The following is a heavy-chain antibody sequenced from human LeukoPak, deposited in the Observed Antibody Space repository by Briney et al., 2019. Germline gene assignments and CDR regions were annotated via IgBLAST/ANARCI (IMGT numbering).Heavy chain of an antibody. D-gene: IGHD1-1*01. CDR2: IYPGDSET. CDR3: AGLGTTGITTRFDY. CDR1: GYSFTSYW. J-gene: IGHJ4*02. V-gene: IGHV5-51*01. Sequence: GESLKISCKGSGYSFTSYWIGRVRQMPGKGLEWMGFIYPGDSETTYSPSFQGQVTISADKSISTAYLQWSSLKASDTAMYYCAGLGTTGITTRFDYWGQGTLVTVSS.